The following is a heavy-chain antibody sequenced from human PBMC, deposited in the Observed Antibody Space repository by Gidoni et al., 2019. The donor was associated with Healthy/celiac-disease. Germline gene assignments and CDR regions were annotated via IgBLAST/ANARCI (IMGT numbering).Heavy chain of an antibody. CDR2: ISAYNGNT. J-gene: IGHJ3*02. Sequence: QVQLVQSGAAVKKPGASVKVSCKASGYTFTTSGISWVRQAPGQGLEWMGWISAYNGNTNDAQKLQGRVTMTTDTSTSTAYMELRSLRSDDTAVYYCARGIAVAGPRGVAFDIWGQGTMVTVSS. D-gene: IGHD6-19*01. CDR3: ARGIAVAGPRGVAFDI. V-gene: IGHV1-18*04. CDR1: GYTFTTSG.